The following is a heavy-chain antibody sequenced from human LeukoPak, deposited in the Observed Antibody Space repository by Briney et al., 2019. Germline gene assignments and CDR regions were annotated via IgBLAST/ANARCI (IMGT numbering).Heavy chain of an antibody. CDR3: ARDQSGYSYAYAY. V-gene: IGHV3-21*01. CDR1: GFTFSTYG. Sequence: GGSLRLSCAASGFTFSTYGMDWVRQAPGKGLEWVSSISSSTTYMYYADSVKGRFTISRDDAKNSLYLQMHSLRAEDTAVYYCARDQSGYSYAYAYWGQGTLVTVSS. J-gene: IGHJ4*02. CDR2: ISSSTTYM. D-gene: IGHD5-18*01.